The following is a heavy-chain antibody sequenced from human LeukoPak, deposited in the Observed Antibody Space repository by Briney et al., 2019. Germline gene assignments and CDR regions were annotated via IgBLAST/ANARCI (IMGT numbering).Heavy chain of an antibody. D-gene: IGHD3-16*01. J-gene: IGHJ3*02. CDR1: GFPFSSYE. CDR2: ISSSGNTI. V-gene: IGHV3-48*03. Sequence: PGGSQRLLCAASGFPFSSYEMNWVRKAPGKGLEWVSYISSSGNTIYYADSVKGRFTIHRDNHKNSLYLQMNSLRAEDTAVYYCARDVPSFRLRLGELFAFDIWGQGTMVTVSS. CDR3: ARDVPSFRLRLGELFAFDI.